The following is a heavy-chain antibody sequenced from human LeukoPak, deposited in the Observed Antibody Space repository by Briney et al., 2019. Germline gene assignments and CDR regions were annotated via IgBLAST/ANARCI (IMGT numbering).Heavy chain of an antibody. D-gene: IGHD3-22*01. CDR3: ARAPSETGGYYPEYFRH. V-gene: IGHV3-74*01. CDR1: GFTFSSYW. Sequence: GGSLRLSCAASGFTFSSYWMHWVRQAPGRGLVWVSRIKSDGSTNYADSVKGRFTISRDNAKNTVSLQMNSLRAEDTAVYYCARAPSETGGYYPEYFRHWGQGTLVTVSS. J-gene: IGHJ1*01. CDR2: IKSDGST.